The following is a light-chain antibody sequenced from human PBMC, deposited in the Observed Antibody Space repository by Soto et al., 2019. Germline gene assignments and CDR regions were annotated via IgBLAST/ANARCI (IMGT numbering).Light chain of an antibody. CDR2: EVS. J-gene: IGLJ1*01. CDR1: SSDVGDYIS. CDR3: TSYPSSTTIYV. V-gene: IGLV2-14*01. Sequence: QSALTQPASVSGSPGQSISISCTGPSSDVGDYISVSWFQQHPGKAPKLMIYEVSNRPSGVSNRFSGSKSANTASLTISGLQAEDEADYYCTSYPSSTTIYVLGNGTKVTVL.